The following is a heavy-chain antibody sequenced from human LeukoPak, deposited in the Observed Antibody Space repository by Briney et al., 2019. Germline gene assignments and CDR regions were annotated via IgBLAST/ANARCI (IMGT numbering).Heavy chain of an antibody. D-gene: IGHD3-10*01. CDR2: ISYVGSSE. J-gene: IGHJ4*02. CDR3: AKSLWAAYSGTTSYYFDS. Sequence: GGSLRLSCAASAFTFSDYAMHWVRQAPGKGLEWVAVISYVGSSEYYADSVKGRFTISRDNSKNTLSLQMNSLRAEDTAVYHCAKSLWAAYSGTTSYYFDSWGQGTLVTVSS. V-gene: IGHV3-30*18. CDR1: AFTFSDYA.